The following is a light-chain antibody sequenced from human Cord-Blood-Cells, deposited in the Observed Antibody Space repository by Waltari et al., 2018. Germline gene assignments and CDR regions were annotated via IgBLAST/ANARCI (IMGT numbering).Light chain of an antibody. V-gene: IGKV1-39*01. J-gene: IGKJ1*01. Sequence: DRVTITCRASQSISSYLNCYQQKPGKAPKLLIYAASSLQSGVPSRCSGSGSGTEFTLTSSSLQPEDLATYYCQQSYSTSWTFGQGTKVEIK. CDR2: AAS. CDR3: QQSYSTSWT. CDR1: QSISSY.